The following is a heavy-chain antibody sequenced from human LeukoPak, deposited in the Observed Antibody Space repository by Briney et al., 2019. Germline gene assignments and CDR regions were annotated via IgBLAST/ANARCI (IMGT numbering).Heavy chain of an antibody. J-gene: IGHJ4*02. V-gene: IGHV1-3*01. CDR2: INAGNGNT. D-gene: IGHD2-21*02. CDR3: ARVGAPIVVVTATSKNPPDY. CDR1: GYTFTSYA. Sequence: ASVKVSCKASGYTFTSYAMHWVRQAPGQRLEWMGWINAGNGNTKYSQKFQGRVTMTRDTSTSTVYMELSSLRSEDTAVYYCARVGAPIVVVTATSKNPPDYWGQGTLVTVSS.